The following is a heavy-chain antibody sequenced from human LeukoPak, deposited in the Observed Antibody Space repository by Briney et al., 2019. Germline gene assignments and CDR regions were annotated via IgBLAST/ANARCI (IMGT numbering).Heavy chain of an antibody. Sequence: PSETLSFTCTVPGGSISTYYWTWIRQPPGKGLEWIGYIQYRGNADYNPSLKSRVTISVDTSNNQCSLRLSSVTAADTAMYYCARVGSLTTFDWGQGTLVTVSS. D-gene: IGHD4-17*01. CDR2: IQYRGNA. V-gene: IGHV4-59*01. CDR1: GGSISTYY. J-gene: IGHJ4*02. CDR3: ARVGSLTTFD.